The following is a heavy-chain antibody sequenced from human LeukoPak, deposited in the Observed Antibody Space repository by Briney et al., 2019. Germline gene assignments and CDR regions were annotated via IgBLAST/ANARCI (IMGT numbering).Heavy chain of an antibody. CDR2: IHNNGDI. CDR1: GGFINKNNW. J-gene: IGHJ4*02. Sequence: PSETLSLTCAVSGGFINKNNWWSWIRQSPGKGLEWIGEIHNNGDINYNPSLRSRVTMSMDNSKNQFSLRLRSVTAADTAVYYCATYYEILTAYTFDYWGQGALVTVSS. D-gene: IGHD3-9*01. V-gene: IGHV4-4*02. CDR3: ATYYEILTAYTFDY.